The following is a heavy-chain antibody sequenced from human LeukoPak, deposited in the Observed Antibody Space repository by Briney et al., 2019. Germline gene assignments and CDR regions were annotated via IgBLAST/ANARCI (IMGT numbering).Heavy chain of an antibody. Sequence: GGSLRLSCAASGFTFSSYAMSWVRQAPGKGLEWVSAISGSGGSTYYADSVKGRFTISGDNSKNTLYLQMNSLRAEDTAVYYCAKTRYPYYYYMDVWGKGTTVTVSS. V-gene: IGHV3-23*01. CDR3: AKTRYPYYYYMDV. CDR2: ISGSGGST. D-gene: IGHD1-1*01. J-gene: IGHJ6*03. CDR1: GFTFSSYA.